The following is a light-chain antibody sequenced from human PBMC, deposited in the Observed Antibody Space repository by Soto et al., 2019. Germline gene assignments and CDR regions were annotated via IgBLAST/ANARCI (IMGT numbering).Light chain of an antibody. Sequence: DIEMTQSPSSLSASVGDRVTITCQASQDISNYLNWYQQKPGKAPKFLIYDASNLETGVPSRFSGSGSGTDFTFTISSLQTEDIATYYCQQYDSLPRTFGPGTKVDIK. V-gene: IGKV1-33*01. CDR1: QDISNY. CDR3: QQYDSLPRT. J-gene: IGKJ1*01. CDR2: DAS.